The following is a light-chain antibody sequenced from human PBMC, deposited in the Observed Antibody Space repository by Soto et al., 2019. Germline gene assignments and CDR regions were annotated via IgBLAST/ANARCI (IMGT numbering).Light chain of an antibody. CDR3: QQYENLPT. V-gene: IGKV1-33*01. CDR2: DAS. CDR1: QNINNY. Sequence: DIQMTQSPASLSASVGDTVTITCQASQNINNYLNWYQQKPGRAPKLLIYDASNLEAGVPSRFRGSGSGTDFTLTISRLQPEDIATYYCQQYENLPTVGKGTRLEIK. J-gene: IGKJ5*01.